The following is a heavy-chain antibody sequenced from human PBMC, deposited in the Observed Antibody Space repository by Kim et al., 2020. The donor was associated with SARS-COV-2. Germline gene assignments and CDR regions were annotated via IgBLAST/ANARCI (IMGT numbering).Heavy chain of an antibody. D-gene: IGHD3-10*01. Sequence: YKPSLKSRVTISVDTSKNQFSLKLRSVTAADTAVYYCARRYYGSGSFLGYWGQGTLVTVSS. J-gene: IGHJ4*02. V-gene: IGHV4-39*01. CDR3: ARRYYGSGSFLGY.